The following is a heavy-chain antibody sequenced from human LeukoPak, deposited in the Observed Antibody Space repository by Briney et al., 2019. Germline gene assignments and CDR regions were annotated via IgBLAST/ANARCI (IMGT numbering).Heavy chain of an antibody. CDR2: ISWDGGST. J-gene: IGHJ4*02. Sequence: GGSLRLSCAASGFTFDDYAMHWVRQAPGKGLEWVSLISWDGGSTYYADSVKGRFTISRDNSKNSLYLQMNSLRAEDTAVYYCAKTIRSGPYYFDYWGQGTLVTVSS. D-gene: IGHD2-15*01. CDR3: AKTIRSGPYYFDY. V-gene: IGHV3-43D*03. CDR1: GFTFDDYA.